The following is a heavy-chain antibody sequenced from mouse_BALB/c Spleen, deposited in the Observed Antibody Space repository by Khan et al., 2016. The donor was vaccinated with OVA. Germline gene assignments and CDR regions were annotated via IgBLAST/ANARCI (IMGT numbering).Heavy chain of an antibody. D-gene: IGHD2-10*01. CDR1: GYTFTDYA. Sequence: QVQLQQSGPELVRPGVSVKISCKGSGYTFTDYAMHWVKQSHAKSLEWIGVISTYSGNTNYNQKFKGKATMTVDKSSSTASMELARLTSEASAIYYCARSYYGNYYAMDYWGQGTSVTVSS. CDR2: ISTYSGNT. J-gene: IGHJ4*01. CDR3: ARSYYGNYYAMDY. V-gene: IGHV1S137*01.